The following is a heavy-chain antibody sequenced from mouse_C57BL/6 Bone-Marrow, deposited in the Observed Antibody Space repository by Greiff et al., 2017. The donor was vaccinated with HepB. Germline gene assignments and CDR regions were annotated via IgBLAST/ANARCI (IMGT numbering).Heavy chain of an antibody. CDR2: IDPENGDT. CDR3: TTLQLTPEFAY. V-gene: IGHV14-4*01. D-gene: IGHD3-2*02. Sequence: VQLQQSGAELVRPGASVKLSCTASGFNIKDDYMHWVKQRPEQGLEWIGWIDPENGDTEYASKFQGKAPITADTSSNTAYLQLSSLTAEDTAVYYCTTLQLTPEFAYWGQGTLVTVSA. CDR1: GFNIKDDY. J-gene: IGHJ3*01.